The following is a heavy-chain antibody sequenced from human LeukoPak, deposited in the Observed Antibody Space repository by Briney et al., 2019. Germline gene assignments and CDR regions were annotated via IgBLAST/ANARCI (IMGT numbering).Heavy chain of an antibody. D-gene: IGHD6-13*01. CDR3: ARAGDSSSWYPGYYYMDV. J-gene: IGHJ6*03. CDR2: IKQDGSEK. Sequence: GGSLGLSCAASGFTFSSYWMSWVRQAPGKGLEWVANIKQDGSEKYYVDSVKGRFTISRDNAKSSLYLQMNSLRAEDTAVYYCARAGDSSSWYPGYYYMDVWGKGTTVTVSS. CDR1: GFTFSSYW. V-gene: IGHV3-7*01.